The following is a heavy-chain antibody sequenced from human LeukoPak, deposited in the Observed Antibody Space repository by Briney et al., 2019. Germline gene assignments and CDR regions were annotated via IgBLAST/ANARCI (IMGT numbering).Heavy chain of an antibody. J-gene: IGHJ6*03. CDR1: GYTFTSYY. V-gene: IGHV1-46*01. D-gene: IGHD2-15*01. CDR3: ARDPRYCSGGSCYYYYMDV. CDR2: INPSGGST. Sequence: ASVKVSCKASGYTFTSYYMHWERQAPGQGLEWMGMINPSGGSTSYAQKFQGRVTMTRDTSTSTVCMELSSLRSEDTAVYYCARDPRYCSGGSCYYYYMDVWGKGTTVTVSS.